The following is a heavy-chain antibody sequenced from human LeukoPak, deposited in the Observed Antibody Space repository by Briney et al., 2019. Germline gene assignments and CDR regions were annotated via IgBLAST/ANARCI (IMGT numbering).Heavy chain of an antibody. J-gene: IGHJ4*02. CDR1: GFTFSSYA. V-gene: IGHV3-64*01. CDR3: ARDSRSSGRSFDY. D-gene: IGHD6-19*01. CDR2: ISSNGGST. Sequence: GGSLRLSCAASGFTFSSYAMHWVRQAPGKGLEYVSAISSNGGSTYYANSVKGRFTISRDNSKNTLYLQMGSLRADDTAVYYCARDSRSSGRSFDYWGQGTLVTVSS.